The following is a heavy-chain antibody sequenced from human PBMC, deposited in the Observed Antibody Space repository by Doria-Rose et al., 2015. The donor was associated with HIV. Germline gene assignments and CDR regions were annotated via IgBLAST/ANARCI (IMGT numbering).Heavy chain of an antibody. CDR2: ISGSGGSR. D-gene: IGHD3-22*01. CDR1: GFTFSKYA. V-gene: IGHV3-23*01. CDR3: AKPEYSSSDFDY. J-gene: IGHJ4*02. Sequence: LSCTASGFTFSKYAMSWVRQAPGKGLEWVSAISGSGGSRYYAGSVKGRFTISRDNSKDTVYLQMNSLRAEDSAIYYCAKPEYSSSDFDYWGQGALVTVSS.